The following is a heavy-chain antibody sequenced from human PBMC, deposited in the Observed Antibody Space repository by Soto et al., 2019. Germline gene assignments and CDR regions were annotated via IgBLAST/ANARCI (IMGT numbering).Heavy chain of an antibody. CDR1: GGTFSSYT. Sequence: ASVKVSCKASGGTFSSYTISWVQQAPGQGLEWMGRIIPILGIANYAQKFQGRVTITADKSTSTAYMELSSLRSEDTAVYYCARGSPVVPAAPMDVWGQGTTVTVSS. J-gene: IGHJ6*02. D-gene: IGHD2-2*01. V-gene: IGHV1-69*02. CDR2: IIPILGIA. CDR3: ARGSPVVPAAPMDV.